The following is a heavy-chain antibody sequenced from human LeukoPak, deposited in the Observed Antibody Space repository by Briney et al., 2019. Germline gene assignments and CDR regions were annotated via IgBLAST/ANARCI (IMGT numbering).Heavy chain of an antibody. CDR1: GGSISSYY. CDR2: IYTSGST. D-gene: IGHD3-10*01. V-gene: IGHV4-4*07. CDR3: ARTMVRAARPPFDY. Sequence: SETLSLTCTVSGGSISSYYWSWIRQPAGKGLEWIGRIYTSGSTNYNPSLKSRVTMSVDTSKNQFSLKLSSVTAADTAVYYCARTMVRAARPPFDYWGQGTLVTVSS. J-gene: IGHJ4*02.